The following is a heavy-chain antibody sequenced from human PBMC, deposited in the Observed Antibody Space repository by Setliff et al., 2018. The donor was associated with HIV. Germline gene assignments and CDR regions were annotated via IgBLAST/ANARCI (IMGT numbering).Heavy chain of an antibody. Sequence: LSLTCTVSGASFTTHYWSLIRQPPGKGLEWIGCISTSGSTNYNPSLKSRVTLSIDMSKNQFSLKMSSVTAADTAVYYCTRLASGYADYWGQGTLVTVSS. CDR2: ISTSGST. CDR3: TRLASGYADY. D-gene: IGHD5-12*01. CDR1: GASFTTHY. V-gene: IGHV4-4*09. J-gene: IGHJ4*02.